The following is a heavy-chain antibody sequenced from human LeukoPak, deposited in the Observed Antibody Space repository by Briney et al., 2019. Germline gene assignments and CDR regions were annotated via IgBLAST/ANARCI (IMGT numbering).Heavy chain of an antibody. V-gene: IGHV3-11*05. Sequence: PGGSLRLSCAASGFMFSDYFMSWIRQAPGKELEWTSYISSNSKYTKYADSVKGRFTISRDNAKKSLYLQMNGLRAEDTAVYYCARDNGNKYYFDYWGQGTLVTVSS. CDR2: ISSNSKYT. CDR1: GFMFSDYF. J-gene: IGHJ4*02. CDR3: ARDNGNKYYFDY. D-gene: IGHD2-8*01.